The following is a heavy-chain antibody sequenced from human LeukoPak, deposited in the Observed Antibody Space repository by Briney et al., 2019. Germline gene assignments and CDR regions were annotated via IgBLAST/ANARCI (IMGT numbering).Heavy chain of an antibody. Sequence: ASVKVSCKASGGTFSSYAISWVRQAPGQGLEWMGWISAYNGNTNYAQKLQGRVTMTTDTSTSTAYMELRSLRSDDTAVYYCASSYGDYDYYYYGMDVWGQGTTVTVSS. CDR3: ASSYGDYDYYYYGMDV. J-gene: IGHJ6*02. V-gene: IGHV1-18*01. CDR2: ISAYNGNT. CDR1: GGTFSSYA. D-gene: IGHD4-17*01.